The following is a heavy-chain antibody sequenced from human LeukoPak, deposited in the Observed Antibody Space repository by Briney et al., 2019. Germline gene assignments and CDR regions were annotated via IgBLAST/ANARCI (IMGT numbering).Heavy chain of an antibody. CDR2: INSDGSST. D-gene: IGHD2-2*01. CDR1: GFTFSSYW. V-gene: IGHV3-74*01. J-gene: IGHJ6*02. Sequence: GGSLRLSCAASGFTFSSYWMHWVRQAPGKGLVWVSRINSDGSSTSYADSVKGRFTISRDNAKNTLYLQMNSLRAEDTAVYYCAREGCSSTSCYLFYYYYYGMDVWGQGTRSPSP. CDR3: AREGCSSTSCYLFYYYYYGMDV.